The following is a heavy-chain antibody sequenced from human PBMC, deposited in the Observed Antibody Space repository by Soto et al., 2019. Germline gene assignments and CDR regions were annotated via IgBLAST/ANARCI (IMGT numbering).Heavy chain of an antibody. CDR2: ISSSSSYI. D-gene: IGHD3-22*01. Sequence: GGSLRLSCAASGFTFSNYSMNWVRQATGKELEWVSPISSSSSYIYYADSVKGRFTISRYNAKNSLYLQMNSLRAEDTAVYYCARDKVVPYYYDSSGSGAFDIWGQGTMVTVSS. CDR3: ARDKVVPYYYDSSGSGAFDI. CDR1: GFTFSNYS. V-gene: IGHV3-21*01. J-gene: IGHJ3*02.